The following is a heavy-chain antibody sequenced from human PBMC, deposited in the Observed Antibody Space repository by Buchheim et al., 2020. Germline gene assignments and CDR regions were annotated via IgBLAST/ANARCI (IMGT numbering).Heavy chain of an antibody. V-gene: IGHV1-69*08. Sequence: QVQLVQSGAEVKKPGSSVKVSCKASGGTFSSYTISWVRQDPGQGLEWMGRIIPSLGIANYAQKFQGRVTITADKATRPAYMELSSLRSEDTAVYYCARDPNNWNFYGMDVWGQGTT. D-gene: IGHD1-7*01. CDR3: ARDPNNWNFYGMDV. J-gene: IGHJ6*02. CDR2: IIPSLGIA. CDR1: GGTFSSYT.